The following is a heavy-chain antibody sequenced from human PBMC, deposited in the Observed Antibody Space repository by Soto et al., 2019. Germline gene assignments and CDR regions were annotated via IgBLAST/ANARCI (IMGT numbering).Heavy chain of an antibody. CDR3: VKDLGSRNYDILAAFYPFDY. V-gene: IGHV3-64D*08. D-gene: IGHD3-9*01. CDR1: GLNFSSHA. CDR2: ISTIGGIT. Sequence: PGGPLRLSCSASGLNFSSHAMHWVRQAPGKGLEYVSAISTIGGITYYADSGKGRCTISRDNSNNTLYLQMSSLRTEDTAVYYCVKDLGSRNYDILAAFYPFDYWGQGALVTVSS. J-gene: IGHJ4*02.